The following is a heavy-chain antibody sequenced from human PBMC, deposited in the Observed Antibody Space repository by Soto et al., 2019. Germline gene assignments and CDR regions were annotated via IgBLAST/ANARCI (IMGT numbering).Heavy chain of an antibody. V-gene: IGHV3-21*01. J-gene: IGHJ4*02. CDR2: ITSSSSYI. CDR3: ARGYPKNTVDY. Sequence: EVQLVESGGGLVKPGGSLRLSCVASGFTFSSYTMNWVRQAPGKGLEWVSSITSSSSYIYYADSVKGRFTISRDNAKNSLYLQMNSLGAEDTAVYYCARGYPKNTVDYWGQGTLVTVSS. D-gene: IGHD1-1*01. CDR1: GFTFSSYT.